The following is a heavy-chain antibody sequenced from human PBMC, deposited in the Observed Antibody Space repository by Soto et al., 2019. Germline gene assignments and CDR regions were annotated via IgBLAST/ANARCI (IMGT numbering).Heavy chain of an antibody. J-gene: IGHJ4*02. CDR3: AKPSCGGDCYFYFDY. Sequence: EVQLLESGGGLVQPGGSLRLSCAASGFTFSSYAMSWVRQAPGKGLEWVSAISGSGGSTYYADSVKGRFPISRDNSKNTLYLQMNSLRAEDTAVYYCAKPSCGGDCYFYFDYWGQGTLVTVSS. D-gene: IGHD2-21*02. V-gene: IGHV3-23*01. CDR1: GFTFSSYA. CDR2: ISGSGGST.